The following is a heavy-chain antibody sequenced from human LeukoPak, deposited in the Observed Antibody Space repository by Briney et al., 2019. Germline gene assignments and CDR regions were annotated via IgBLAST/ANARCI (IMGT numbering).Heavy chain of an antibody. J-gene: IGHJ4*02. CDR3: ARHVPVGALFDY. CDR2: IYYSGST. D-gene: IGHD1-26*01. V-gene: IGHV4-59*08. Sequence: SETLSLTCTVSGGSISSYYWSWIRQPPGKGLEWIGYIYYSGSTNYNPSLKSRVTISVDTSKNQFSLKLSSVTAADTAVYYCARHVPVGALFDYWGQGTLVTVSS. CDR1: GGSISSYY.